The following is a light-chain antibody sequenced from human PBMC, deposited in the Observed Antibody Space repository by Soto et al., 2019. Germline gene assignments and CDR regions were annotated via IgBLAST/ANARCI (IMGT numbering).Light chain of an antibody. CDR1: QSVDIN. V-gene: IGKV3-15*01. CDR3: QQYRNWPRT. J-gene: IGKJ1*01. Sequence: FVLTRSPGTLSLSPMEIATLSFMASQSVDINLAWYQQRAGQAPRLLVYGASTKATDMPGRFSGRGSGTEFTLTINNLQSEDFAVYYCQQYRNWPRTFGQGTKVDIK. CDR2: GAS.